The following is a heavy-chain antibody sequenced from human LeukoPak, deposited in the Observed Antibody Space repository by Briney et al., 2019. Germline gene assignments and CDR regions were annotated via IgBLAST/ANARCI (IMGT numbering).Heavy chain of an antibody. Sequence: PSETLSLTCTVSGGSISSYYWSWIRQPPGKGLEWIGYIYYSGSTNYNPSLKSRVTISVDTSKNQFSLKLSSVTAADTAVYYCARDSRIAARPGRWFDPWGQGTLVTVSS. D-gene: IGHD6-6*01. CDR1: GGSISSYY. J-gene: IGHJ5*02. CDR2: IYYSGST. CDR3: ARDSRIAARPGRWFDP. V-gene: IGHV4-59*01.